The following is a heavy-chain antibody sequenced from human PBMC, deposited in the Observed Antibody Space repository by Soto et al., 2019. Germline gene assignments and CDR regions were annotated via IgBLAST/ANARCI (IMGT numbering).Heavy chain of an antibody. D-gene: IGHD3-10*01. CDR1: GFTFSSYA. Sequence: GGSLRLSCAASGFTFSSYAMHWVRQAPGKGLEWVAVISYDGSNKYYADSVKGRFTISRDNSKNTLYLQMNSLRAEDTAVYYCAREKGETVRGVIFDYWGQGTLVTVSS. CDR3: AREKGETVRGVIFDY. V-gene: IGHV3-30-3*01. CDR2: ISYDGSNK. J-gene: IGHJ4*02.